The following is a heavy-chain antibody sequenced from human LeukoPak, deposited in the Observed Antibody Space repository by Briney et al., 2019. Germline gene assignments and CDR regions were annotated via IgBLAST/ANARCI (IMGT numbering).Heavy chain of an antibody. Sequence: SVKVPCKASGGTFSSYAISWVRQAPGQGLEWMGRIIPILGIANYAQKFQGRVTITADKSTSTAYMELSSLRSEDTAVYYCARPLRYFDWLIFDYWGQGTLVTVSS. J-gene: IGHJ4*02. D-gene: IGHD3-9*01. CDR1: GGTFSSYA. CDR2: IIPILGIA. CDR3: ARPLRYFDWLIFDY. V-gene: IGHV1-69*04.